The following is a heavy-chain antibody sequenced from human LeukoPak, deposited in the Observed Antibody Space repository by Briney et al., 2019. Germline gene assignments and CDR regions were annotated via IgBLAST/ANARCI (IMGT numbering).Heavy chain of an antibody. V-gene: IGHV4-34*01. Sequence: SETLSLTCAVYGGSFSGYYWSWIRQPPGKGLEWIGEINHSGSTNYNPSLKSRVTISVDTSKNQFSLKLSSVTAADTAVYYCARGGDYDFWSGYWSSSNWYFDLWGRGTLVTVSS. J-gene: IGHJ2*01. CDR2: INHSGST. CDR1: GGSFSGYY. CDR3: ARGGDYDFWSGYWSSSNWYFDL. D-gene: IGHD3-3*01.